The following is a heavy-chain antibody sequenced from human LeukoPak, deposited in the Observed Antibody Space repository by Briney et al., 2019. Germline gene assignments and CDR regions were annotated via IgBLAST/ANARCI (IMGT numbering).Heavy chain of an antibody. J-gene: IGHJ4*02. V-gene: IGHV4-34*01. CDR1: GGSFRGYY. CDR3: ARGVRYYFDY. Sequence: SETLSLTCAVYGGSFRGYYWSWIRQPPGKGLEWIGEINLSGSTNYNPSLKSRVNISVDTSKNQFSLKLSSVTAGDTAVYYCARGVRYYFDYWGQGTLVTVSS. CDR2: INLSGST.